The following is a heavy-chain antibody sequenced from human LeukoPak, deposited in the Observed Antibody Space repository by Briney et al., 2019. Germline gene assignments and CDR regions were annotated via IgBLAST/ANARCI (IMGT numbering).Heavy chain of an antibody. Sequence: KSSEILSLTCTVSGGSISSYYWSWIRQPPGKGLEWIGYIYYSGSTNYNPSLKSRVTISVDTSKNQFSLKLSSVIAADTAVYYCARSSGYSYGYWYYYYYGMDVWGQGTTVTVSS. CDR2: IYYSGST. J-gene: IGHJ6*02. V-gene: IGHV4-59*01. D-gene: IGHD5-18*01. CDR3: ARSSGYSYGYWYYYYYGMDV. CDR1: GGSISSYY.